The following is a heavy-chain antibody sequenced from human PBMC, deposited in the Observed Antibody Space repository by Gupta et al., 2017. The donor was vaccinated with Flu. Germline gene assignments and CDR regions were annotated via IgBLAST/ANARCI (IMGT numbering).Heavy chain of an antibody. CDR3: ARELMGRDYFDY. Sequence: ISSGDYYWNWIRQPTGKGLEWIGYIDYSGSNYYNPYLKSRGTISVDTSKNKFSLKLSSVTAADTAGYYCARELMGRDYFDYWGQGTLVTVSS. CDR2: IDYSGSN. J-gene: IGHJ4*02. CDR1: ISSGDYY. V-gene: IGHV4-30-4*01. D-gene: IGHD3-10*01.